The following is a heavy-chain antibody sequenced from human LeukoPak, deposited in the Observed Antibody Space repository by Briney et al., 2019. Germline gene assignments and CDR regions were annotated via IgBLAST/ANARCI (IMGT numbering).Heavy chain of an antibody. D-gene: IGHD5-12*01. Sequence: SETLSLTCAVYGGSFSGYYWSWIRQPPGKGLGWIGEINHSGSTNYNPSLKSRVTISVDTSKNQFSLKLSSVTAADTAVYYCARRRRRYSGYALGHWFDPWGQGTLVTVSS. CDR1: GGSFSGYY. V-gene: IGHV4-34*01. CDR3: ARRRRRYSGYALGHWFDP. CDR2: INHSGST. J-gene: IGHJ5*02.